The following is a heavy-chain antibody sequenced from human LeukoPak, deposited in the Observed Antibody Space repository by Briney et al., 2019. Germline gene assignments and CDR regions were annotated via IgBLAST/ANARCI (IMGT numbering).Heavy chain of an antibody. CDR2: ISFDGANK. CDR3: ARGRAGIAAAGFDY. J-gene: IGHJ4*02. D-gene: IGHD6-13*01. V-gene: IGHV3-30*04. CDR1: GFTFSMSS. Sequence: GGSLGLSCATSGFTFSMSSMHWVRLAPGKGLEWLAGISFDGANKFSGDSVKGRFSISRDNSKNTLYLQMNSLRLDDTAVYFCARGRAGIAAAGFDYWGQGTLVTVSS.